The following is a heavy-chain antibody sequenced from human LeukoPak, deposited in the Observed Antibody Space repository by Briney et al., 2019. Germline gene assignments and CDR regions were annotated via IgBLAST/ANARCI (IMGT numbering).Heavy chain of an antibody. V-gene: IGHV4-39*07. D-gene: IGHD2-21*02. CDR2: IYYSGST. J-gene: IGHJ4*02. Sequence: SETLSLTCTVSGGSISSSSYYWGWIRQPPGKGLEWIGSIYYSGSTYYNPSLKSRVTISVDTSKNQFSLKLSSVTAADTAVYYCARDDVVVTWGQGTLVTVSS. CDR1: GGSISSSSYY. CDR3: ARDDVVVT.